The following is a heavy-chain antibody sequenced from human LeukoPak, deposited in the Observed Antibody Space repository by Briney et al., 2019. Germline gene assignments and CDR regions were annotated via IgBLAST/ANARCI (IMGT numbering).Heavy chain of an antibody. D-gene: IGHD7-27*01. CDR3: ARGPPNWGYNY. CDR1: GYTFTSYD. CDR2: MSPNSGDT. V-gene: IGHV1-8*01. J-gene: IGHJ4*02. Sequence: ASVKVSCKAPGYTFTSYDFNWVRQATGQRPEWMGWMSPNSGDTGYAQKFQDRVTMTRNTSISTAYMELSSLRSDDTAVYYCARGPPNWGYNYWGPGTLVTVSS.